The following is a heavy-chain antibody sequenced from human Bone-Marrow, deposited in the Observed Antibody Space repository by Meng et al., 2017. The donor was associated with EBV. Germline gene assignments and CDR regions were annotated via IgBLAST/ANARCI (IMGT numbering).Heavy chain of an antibody. CDR1: GYTFSSFD. J-gene: IGHJ4*02. CDR2: MSPDSGKT. V-gene: IGHV1-8*01. Sequence: VLLVEVGGEGQKPGAAVKVACKGSGYTFSSFDINWVRQATGQGLEWMGWMSPDSGKTGYAEKFQGRVTLTRDTSINTAYLELSSLTSEDTAVYYCARNLYGDGMRDYWGQGTLVTVSS. D-gene: IGHD2-21*02. CDR3: ARNLYGDGMRDY.